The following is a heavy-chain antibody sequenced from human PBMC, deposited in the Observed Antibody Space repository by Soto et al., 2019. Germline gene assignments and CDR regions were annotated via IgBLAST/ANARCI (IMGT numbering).Heavy chain of an antibody. CDR3: ARGIKNYYGVDV. V-gene: IGHV3-74*01. J-gene: IGHJ6*02. Sequence: GGSLSLSCAASGFTFTSYWMHWVRQAPGKGLVWVSRINSDGTTTNYAESVTGRFTISRDNAKNTVYLQMNSLRAEDTAVYYCARGIKNYYGVDVWGQGTTVTVSS. CDR1: GFTFTSYW. CDR2: INSDGTTT.